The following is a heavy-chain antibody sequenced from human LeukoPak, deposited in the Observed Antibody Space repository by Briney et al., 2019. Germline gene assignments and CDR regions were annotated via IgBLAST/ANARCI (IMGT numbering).Heavy chain of an antibody. V-gene: IGHV3-33*01. Sequence: PGGSLRLSCAASGFTFSSYGMHWVRQAPGKGLEWVAVIWYDGSNKYYADSVKGRFTISRDNSKNTLYLQMNSLRAEDTAVYYCARDLEYYDFWSGYYPYYHYGMDVWGQGTTVTVSS. D-gene: IGHD3-3*01. J-gene: IGHJ6*02. CDR2: IWYDGSNK. CDR3: ARDLEYYDFWSGYYPYYHYGMDV. CDR1: GFTFSSYG.